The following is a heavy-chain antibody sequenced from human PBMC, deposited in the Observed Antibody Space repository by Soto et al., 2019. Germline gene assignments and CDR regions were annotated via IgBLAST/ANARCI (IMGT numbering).Heavy chain of an antibody. D-gene: IGHD6-6*01. CDR3: AKDQVAARRYYYYGMYV. Sequence: EVQLLESGGGLVQPGGSLRLSCAASGFTFSNYAMSWVRQAPGKGLEWVSSISSSGGTIYYADSVKGRFTISRDNSKNTLYLQVNSLRAEDTAIYFCAKDQVAARRYYYYGMYVWGQGTTVTVSS. CDR2: ISSSGGTI. V-gene: IGHV3-23*01. J-gene: IGHJ6*02. CDR1: GFTFSNYA.